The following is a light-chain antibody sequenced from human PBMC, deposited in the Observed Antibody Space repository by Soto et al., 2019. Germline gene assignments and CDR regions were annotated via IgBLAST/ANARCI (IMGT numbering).Light chain of an antibody. V-gene: IGKV1-5*03. CDR2: RAS. CDR1: QSISFW. J-gene: IGKJ4*01. Sequence: DIQITQSPSSLSASVGDRVTITCRASQSISFWLAWYQQKPGKAPNLLIYRASSLQSGVPSRFSGSGSGTEFTLTISSLQPDDVATYYCQQYNTFLTFGGGTKVDIK. CDR3: QQYNTFLT.